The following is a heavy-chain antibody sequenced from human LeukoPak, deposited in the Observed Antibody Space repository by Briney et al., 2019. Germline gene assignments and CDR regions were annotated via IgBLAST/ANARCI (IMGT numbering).Heavy chain of an antibody. D-gene: IGHD6-6*01. Sequence: SVKVSCKASGGTFSSYAISWVRQAPGQGLEWMGGIIPIFGTAKYAQKFQGRVTITADESTSTAYMELSSLRSEDTAVYYCAREGQLAEYFQHWGQGTLGTVSS. J-gene: IGHJ1*01. CDR2: IIPIFGTA. V-gene: IGHV1-69*13. CDR3: AREGQLAEYFQH. CDR1: GGTFSSYA.